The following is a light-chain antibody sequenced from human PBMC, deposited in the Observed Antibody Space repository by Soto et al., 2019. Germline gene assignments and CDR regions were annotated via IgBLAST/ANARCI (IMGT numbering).Light chain of an antibody. Sequence: DIHMAPSASCLSESVGDRVIITCRASQSIAIYLNWYQQKPGKAPKLLIYAASSLQSDVPSRFSGSGSGTDFTLTISSLQPEDFATYYCQQADSFPLTFGGGTKV. CDR2: AAS. J-gene: IGKJ4*01. CDR1: QSIAIY. CDR3: QQADSFPLT. V-gene: IGKV1-39*01.